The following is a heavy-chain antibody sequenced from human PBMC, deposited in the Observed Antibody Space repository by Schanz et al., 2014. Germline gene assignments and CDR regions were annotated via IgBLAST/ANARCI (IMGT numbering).Heavy chain of an antibody. CDR2: VSSYDTTV. D-gene: IGHD3-22*01. J-gene: IGHJ4*02. CDR3: ARDKGGYYPFDY. Sequence: QVQLVESGGGLVKPGGSLRLSCAASGFIFNDYYMTWIRQAPGKGLEWISYVSSYDTTVSYADSVKGRFTISRDNAKNSLYLQMNSLRAEDTAVYYCARDKGGYYPFDYWGQGSLVTVSS. V-gene: IGHV3-11*04. CDR1: GFIFNDYY.